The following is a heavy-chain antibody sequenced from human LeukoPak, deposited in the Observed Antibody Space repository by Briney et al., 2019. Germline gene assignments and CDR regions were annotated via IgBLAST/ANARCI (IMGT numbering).Heavy chain of an antibody. CDR2: IWYDGSNK. CDR1: GFTVSSNY. CDR3: ARGVLSYYYSLVDY. V-gene: IGHV3-33*08. J-gene: IGHJ4*02. D-gene: IGHD3-10*01. Sequence: GGSLRLSCAASGFTVSSNYMSWVRQAPGKGLEWVAVIWYDGSNKYYADSVKGRFTISRDNSKNTLYLQMNSLRAEDTAVYYCARGVLSYYYSLVDYWGQGTLVTVSS.